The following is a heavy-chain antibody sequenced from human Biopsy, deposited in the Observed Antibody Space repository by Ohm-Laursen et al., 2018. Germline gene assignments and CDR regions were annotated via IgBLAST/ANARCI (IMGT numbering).Heavy chain of an antibody. CDR3: ARDPLNGHKHFDY. Sequence: SVKVSCNASSYTFTDYNIHWMRQAPGQGLEWLGYINCKTGATNYAQKFQGTVTMTRDTSISTAYLALGSLRSADTASYYCARDPLNGHKHFDYWGQGSLVTVSS. D-gene: IGHD2-8*01. CDR1: SYTFTDYN. J-gene: IGHJ4*02. CDR2: INCKTGAT. V-gene: IGHV1-2*02.